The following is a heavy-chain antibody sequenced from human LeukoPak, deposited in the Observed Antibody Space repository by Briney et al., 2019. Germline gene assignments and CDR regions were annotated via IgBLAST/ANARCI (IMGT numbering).Heavy chain of an antibody. CDR2: INHSGST. J-gene: IGHJ3*02. CDR1: GGSFSGYY. V-gene: IGHV4-34*01. CDR3: ARDPWQWLVLGAFDI. D-gene: IGHD6-19*01. Sequence: SETLSLTCAVYGGSFSGYYWSWIRQPPGKGLEWIGEINHSGSTNYNPSLKSRVTISVDTSKNQFSLKLSSVAAAETAVYYCARDPWQWLVLGAFDIWGQGTMVTVSS.